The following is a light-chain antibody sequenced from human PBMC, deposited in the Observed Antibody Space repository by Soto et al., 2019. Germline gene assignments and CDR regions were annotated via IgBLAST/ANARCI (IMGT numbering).Light chain of an antibody. CDR3: QHRSNWPPYP. J-gene: IGKJ2*01. V-gene: IGKV3-11*01. Sequence: EIVLTQSPATLSLSPGERATLSCRASQSISSFLAWYQQKPGQTPRLLIYGASNRATGIPARFSGSGSGTDFTLTISSLEPEDFAVYYCQHRSNWPPYPFGQGTKLEIK. CDR2: GAS. CDR1: QSISSF.